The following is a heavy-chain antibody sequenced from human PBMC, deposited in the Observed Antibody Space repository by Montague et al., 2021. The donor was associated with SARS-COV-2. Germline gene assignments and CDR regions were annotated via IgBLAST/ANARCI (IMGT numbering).Heavy chain of an antibody. V-gene: IGHV4-34*01. J-gene: IGHJ6*02. CDR2: VKQSGSS. D-gene: IGHD1-7*01. CDR1: DGSLSDSL. Sequence: SETLSLTCAVYDGSLSDSLWAWIRQSPGKGLEWIGEVKQSGSSNYNPSLESRVDISVDMSKNQFSLNLLSVTAADTALYFCARRTDKWHWYYYTGFDVWGPETAVTVSS. CDR3: ARRTDKWHWYYYTGFDV.